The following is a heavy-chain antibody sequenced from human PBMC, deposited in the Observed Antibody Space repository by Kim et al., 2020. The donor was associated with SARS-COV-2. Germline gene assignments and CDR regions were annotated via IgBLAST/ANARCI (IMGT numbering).Heavy chain of an antibody. CDR1: GGSFSGYY. D-gene: IGHD3-22*01. V-gene: IGHV4-34*01. CDR2: INHSGST. J-gene: IGHJ4*02. Sequence: SETLSLTCAVYGGSFSGYYWSWIRQPPGKGLEWIGEINHSGSTNYNPSLKSRVTISVDTSKNQFSLKLSSVTAADTAVYYCARVRYYDSSGYDYWGQGTLVTVSS. CDR3: ARVRYYDSSGYDY.